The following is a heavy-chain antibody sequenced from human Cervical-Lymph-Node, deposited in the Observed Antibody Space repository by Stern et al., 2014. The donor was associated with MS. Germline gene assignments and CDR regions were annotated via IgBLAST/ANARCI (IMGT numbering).Heavy chain of an antibody. CDR3: ARGVDP. Sequence: EMQLVESGGDLVQPGGSLRLSCAASGFRFSNYWMSWVRQAPGKGPEWVANIKPDGREKYYVDSVKGRFTISRDNAKNSLYLQMNSLRVEDTAVYYCARGVDPWGQGTLVTVSS. CDR2: IKPDGREK. V-gene: IGHV3-7*01. J-gene: IGHJ5*02. CDR1: GFRFSNYW.